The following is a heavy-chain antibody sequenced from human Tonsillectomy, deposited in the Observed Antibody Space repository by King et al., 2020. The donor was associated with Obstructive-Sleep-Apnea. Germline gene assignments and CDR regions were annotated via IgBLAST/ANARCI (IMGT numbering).Heavy chain of an antibody. V-gene: IGHV3-9*01. D-gene: IGHD1-7*01. CDR2: ISWNGGII. Sequence: EVQLQESGGGLVQPGRSLRLSCAASGFTFDDHAMHWVRQSPGKGLEWVSGISWNGGIIGYADSVKGRFTISRDNAKNFVYLQMNRLRAEDAALYYCAKAFFFPLEGTKEYYFDYWGQGTLVTVSS. CDR1: GFTFDDHA. J-gene: IGHJ4*02. CDR3: AKAFFFPLEGTKEYYFDY.